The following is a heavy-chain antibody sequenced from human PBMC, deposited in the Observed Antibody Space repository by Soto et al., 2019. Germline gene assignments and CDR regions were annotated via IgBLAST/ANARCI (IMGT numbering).Heavy chain of an antibody. D-gene: IGHD2-2*01. Sequence: GESLKISCKGSGYSFTSEWIGWARQMPGKGLEWMGIIYPGDSDTRYSPSFQGQVSISADKSISTAYLQWSSLKASDTAMYYCARLSASLLDYWGQGTLVTSPQ. CDR3: ARLSASLLDY. CDR2: IYPGDSDT. V-gene: IGHV5-51*01. CDR1: GYSFTSEW. J-gene: IGHJ4*02.